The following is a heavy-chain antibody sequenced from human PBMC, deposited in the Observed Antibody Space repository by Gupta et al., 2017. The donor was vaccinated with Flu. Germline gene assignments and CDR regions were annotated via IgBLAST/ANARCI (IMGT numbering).Heavy chain of an antibody. J-gene: IGHJ4*02. CDR2: INQDGSDK. CDR1: GFTFSSYW. D-gene: IGHD3-10*01. CDR3: ARSFGSGDIFDL. V-gene: IGHV3-7*04. Sequence: EVQLVESGGGLVQPGGSLRLSCAASGFTFSSYWMNWVRQAPGKGLEWVATINQDGSDKYYVDSVMGRSTVSRDNAKKSLYLQLNSLRAEDTAMYYCARSFGSGDIFDLWGRGTLVTVSS.